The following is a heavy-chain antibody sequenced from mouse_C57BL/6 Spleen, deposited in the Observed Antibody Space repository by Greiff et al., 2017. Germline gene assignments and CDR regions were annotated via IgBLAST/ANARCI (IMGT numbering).Heavy chain of an antibody. D-gene: IGHD1-1*01. J-gene: IGHJ4*01. V-gene: IGHV5-4*03. CDR1: GFTFSSYA. CDR2: ISDDASYT. CDR3: ARRSVVYAMED. Sequence: EVMLVESGGGLVKPGGSLKLSCAASGFTFSSYAMSWVRQTPEKRLEWVATISDDASYTYYPDNVYGRFTLTSDNANNNLYLQLSHLKSEDTAMSYCARRSVVYAMEDRGQGASVTVSS.